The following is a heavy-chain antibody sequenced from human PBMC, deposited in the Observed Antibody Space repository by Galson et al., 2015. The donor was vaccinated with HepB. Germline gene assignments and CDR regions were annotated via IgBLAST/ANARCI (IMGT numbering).Heavy chain of an antibody. V-gene: IGHV1-24*01. CDR3: ATQWMGCSSTSCRNDY. D-gene: IGHD2-2*01. CDR2: FDPEDGET. Sequence: SVKVSCKVSGYTLTELSMHWVRQAPGKGLEWMGGFDPEDGETIYAQKFQGRVTMTEDTSTDTAYMELSSLRSEDTAVYYCATQWMGCSSTSCRNDYWGQGTLVTVSS. J-gene: IGHJ4*02. CDR1: GYTLTELS.